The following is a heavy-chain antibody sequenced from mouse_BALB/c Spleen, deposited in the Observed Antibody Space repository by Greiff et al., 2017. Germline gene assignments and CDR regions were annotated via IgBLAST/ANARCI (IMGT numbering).Heavy chain of an antibody. CDR3: ARSTTAGAY. D-gene: IGHD1-2*01. V-gene: IGHV1-54*01. Sequence: VQLQQSGAELVRPGTSVKVSCKASGYAFTNYLIEWVKQRPGQGLEWIGVINPGSGGTNYNEKFKGKATLTADKSSSTAYMQLSSLTSDDSAVYFCARSTTAGAYWGQGTTLTVSS. J-gene: IGHJ2*01. CDR2: INPGSGGT. CDR1: GYAFTNYL.